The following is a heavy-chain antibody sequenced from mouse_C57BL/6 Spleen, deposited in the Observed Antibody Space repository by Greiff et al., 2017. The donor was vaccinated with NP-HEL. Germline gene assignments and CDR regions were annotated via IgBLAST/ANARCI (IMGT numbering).Heavy chain of an antibody. CDR2: ISSGGSYT. V-gene: IGHV5-6*02. CDR3: ARHNKCAY. D-gene: IGHD1-3*01. CDR1: GFTFSSYG. Sequence: EVMLVESGGDLVKPGGSLKLSCAASGFTFSSYGMSWVRQTPDKRLEWVATISSGGSYTYYPDSVKGRFTISRDNAKNTLYLQMSSLKSEDTAMYYCARHNKCAYWGQGTLVTVSA. J-gene: IGHJ3*01.